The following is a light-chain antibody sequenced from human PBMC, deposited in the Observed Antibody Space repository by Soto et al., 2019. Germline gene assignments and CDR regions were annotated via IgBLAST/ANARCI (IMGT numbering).Light chain of an antibody. CDR3: QQYTDWPLT. CDR1: QSVSTN. CDR2: GAS. J-gene: IGKJ4*01. Sequence: EIVMTQSPATLSVSPGERATLSCRASQSVSTNLAWYHQKPGQAPRLLIYGASTRATGVPARFSGSGSGTEFTLTISGLQAEDFAVYHCQQYTDWPLTFGGGTKGEI. V-gene: IGKV3-15*01.